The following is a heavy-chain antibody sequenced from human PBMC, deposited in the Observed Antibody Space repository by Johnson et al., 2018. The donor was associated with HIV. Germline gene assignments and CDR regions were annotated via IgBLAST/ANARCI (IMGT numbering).Heavy chain of an antibody. J-gene: IGHJ3*02. CDR3: ARACRDGYTCDAFDI. CDR2: ISSSGRTI. D-gene: IGHD5-24*01. Sequence: VQLVESGGDLVQPGGSLRLSCAASGFTFSNAWMSWVRQAPGKGLEWVSYISSSGRTIYYADSVKGRFTISRDNSKNTLYLQMNSLRAEDTAVYYCARACRDGYTCDAFDIWGQGTMVTVSS. CDR1: GFTFSNAW. V-gene: IGHV3-48*01.